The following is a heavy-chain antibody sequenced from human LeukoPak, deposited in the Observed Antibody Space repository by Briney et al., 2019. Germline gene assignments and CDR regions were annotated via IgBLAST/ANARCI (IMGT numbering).Heavy chain of an antibody. Sequence: PGGSLRLSCAASGFTFSSYWMSWVRQAPGKGLEWVAFADSVKGRFTISRDNSKNTLYLQMNSLRAEDTAVYYCAKSLVPAARGNFQHWGQGTLVTVSS. V-gene: IGHV3-30*02. CDR3: AKSLVPAARGNFQH. J-gene: IGHJ1*01. D-gene: IGHD2-2*01. CDR1: GFTFSSYW.